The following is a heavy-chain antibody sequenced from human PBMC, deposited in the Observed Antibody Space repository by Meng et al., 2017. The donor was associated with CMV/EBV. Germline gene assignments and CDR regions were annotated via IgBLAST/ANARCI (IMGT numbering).Heavy chain of an antibody. D-gene: IGHD3-3*01. CDR1: GYTFTGYY. CDR3: AQTYYDLWSGPPYGMDV. CDR2: INPNSGGT. Sequence: ASVKVSCKASGYTFTGYYMHWVRQAPGQGLEWMGWINPNSGGTNYAQKFQGRVTMTRDTSISTAYMELGRLRSDDTAVYYCAQTYYDLWSGPPYGMDVWGQGTTVTVSS. V-gene: IGHV1-2*02. J-gene: IGHJ6*02.